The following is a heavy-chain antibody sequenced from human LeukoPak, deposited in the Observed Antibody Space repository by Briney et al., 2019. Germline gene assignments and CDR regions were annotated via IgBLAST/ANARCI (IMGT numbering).Heavy chain of an antibody. CDR1: GFKFGSEW. CDR2: IREDGSEK. J-gene: IGHJ4*02. CDR3: VRHSSGYS. D-gene: IGHD3-22*01. Sequence: PGGSLRLSCAASGFKFGSEWMSWVRQAPGKGLEWVANIREDGSEKYYVGSVKGRFTISRDNAKNSLYLQMSSLRAEDTAVYYCVRHSSGYSWGQGTLVTVSS. V-gene: IGHV3-7*01.